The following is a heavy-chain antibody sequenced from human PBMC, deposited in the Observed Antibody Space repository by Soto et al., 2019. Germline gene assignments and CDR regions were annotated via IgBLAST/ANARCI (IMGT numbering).Heavy chain of an antibody. CDR1: GFAFSSLA. CDR2: ISSNGNPT. CDR3: VKDRSVDY. Sequence: PVGSLRLSCSASGFAFSSLAMHWVRQAPGKGLEYVSSISSNGNPTYYADSVKGRFTVSRDNSRNMLYLQMSSLRTEDSAVYYCVKDRSVDYWGQGTLVTVSS. J-gene: IGHJ4*02. V-gene: IGHV3-64D*06.